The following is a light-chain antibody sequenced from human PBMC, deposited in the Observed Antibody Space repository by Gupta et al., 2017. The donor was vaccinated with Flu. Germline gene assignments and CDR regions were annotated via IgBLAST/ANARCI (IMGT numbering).Light chain of an antibody. V-gene: IGLV1-40*01. CDR3: QSYDSSLSGPSYV. CDR2: VNS. Sequence: QSVLTQPPSVSGAPGQRVTISCTGSTSNIGAGYDVQWYQQLPGTAPKLLIYVNSNRPSGVPDRFSGSKSGTSASLAITGLRAEDEADYYCQSYDSSLSGPSYVFGTGTKVTVL. CDR1: TSNIGAGYD. J-gene: IGLJ1*01.